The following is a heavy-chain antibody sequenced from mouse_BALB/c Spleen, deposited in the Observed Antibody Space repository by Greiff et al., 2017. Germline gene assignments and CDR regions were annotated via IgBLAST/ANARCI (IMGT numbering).Heavy chain of an antibody. V-gene: IGHV1-7*01. CDR1: GYTFTSYW. CDR2: INPSTGYT. CDR3: ARRRDGSSLFDY. J-gene: IGHJ2*01. D-gene: IGHD1-1*01. Sequence: QVHVKQSGAELAKPGASVKMSCKASGYTFTSYWMHWVKQRPGQGLEWIGYINPSTGYTEYNQKFKDKATLTADKSSSTAYMQLSSLTSEDSAVYYCARRRDGSSLFDYWGQGTTLTVSS.